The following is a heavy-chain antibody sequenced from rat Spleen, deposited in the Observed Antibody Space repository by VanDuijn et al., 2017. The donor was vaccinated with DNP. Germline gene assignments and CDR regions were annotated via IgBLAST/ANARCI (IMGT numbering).Heavy chain of an antibody. Sequence: EVQLVESGGGLVQPGRSLKLSCAASGFTFSDYNMAWVRQAPKKGLEWVASISTSGEYTHYRDSVKGRFTISRVNTQSTLHLQMTSLRSEDTATYYCATGVYGGYEDWFAYWGRGTLVTVS. D-gene: IGHD1-11*01. CDR2: ISTSGEYT. CDR3: ATGVYGGYEDWFAY. V-gene: IGHV5-25*01. CDR1: GFTFSDYN. J-gene: IGHJ3*01.